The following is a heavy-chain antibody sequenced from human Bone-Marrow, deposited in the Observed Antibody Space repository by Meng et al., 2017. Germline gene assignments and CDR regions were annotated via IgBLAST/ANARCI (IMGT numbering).Heavy chain of an antibody. J-gene: IGHJ4*02. D-gene: IGHD3-22*01. CDR1: GGIFTSYA. V-gene: IGHV1-69*13. CDR3: ARGSWRHYNDSSGYYYLGFDY. CDR2: IIPIFVTA. Sequence: SVKVSCKASGGIFTSYAINWVRQAPGQGLEWMGGIIPIFVTANYAQKFQGRVTITADESTTTVCMELSSLSSEDTAVYYCARGSWRHYNDSSGYYYLGFDYWGQGALVTVSS.